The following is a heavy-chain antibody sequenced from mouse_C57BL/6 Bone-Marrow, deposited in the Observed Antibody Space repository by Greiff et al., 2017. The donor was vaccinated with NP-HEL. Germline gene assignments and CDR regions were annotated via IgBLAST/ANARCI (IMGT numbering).Heavy chain of an antibody. Sequence: QVQLQQSGPGLVQPSQSLSITCTVSGFSLTSYGVHWVRQSPGKGLEWLGVIWSGGSTDYNAAFISRLSISKDNSKSQVFFKMNSLQADDTAIYYCASPPYGSSYEDWYFDVWGTGTTVTVSS. CDR3: ASPPYGSSYEDWYFDV. J-gene: IGHJ1*03. CDR1: GFSLTSYG. D-gene: IGHD1-1*01. V-gene: IGHV2-2*01. CDR2: IWSGGST.